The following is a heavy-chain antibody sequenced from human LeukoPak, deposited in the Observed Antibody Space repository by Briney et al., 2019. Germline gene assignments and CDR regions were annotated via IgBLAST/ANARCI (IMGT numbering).Heavy chain of an antibody. V-gene: IGHV3-23*01. CDR1: GFTFSSYA. D-gene: IGHD3-3*01. J-gene: IGHJ4*02. CDR2: ISGSSGST. CDR3: AKTLIFGVVKGGGFDY. Sequence: GGSLRLSCAASGFTFSSYAMSWVRQAPGKGLEWVSAISGSSGSTYYADSVKGRFTISRDNSKNTLYLQMNSLRAEDTAVYYCAKTLIFGVVKGGGFDYWGQGTLVTVSS.